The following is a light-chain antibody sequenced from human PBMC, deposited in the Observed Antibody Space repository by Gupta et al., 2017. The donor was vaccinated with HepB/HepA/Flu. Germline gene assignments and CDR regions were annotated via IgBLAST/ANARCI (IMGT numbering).Light chain of an antibody. V-gene: IGKV3-20*01. Sequence: EIVFAQSPGTLSLFPGERATLSCRASQSVSSSYLAWYQQKPGQAPRLLLYGASSRATGIPDRFSGSGSGTDFTLTISRLEPEDFAVYYCQQYGSSPLTFGGGTKVESK. CDR3: QQYGSSPLT. J-gene: IGKJ4*01. CDR1: QSVSSSY. CDR2: GAS.